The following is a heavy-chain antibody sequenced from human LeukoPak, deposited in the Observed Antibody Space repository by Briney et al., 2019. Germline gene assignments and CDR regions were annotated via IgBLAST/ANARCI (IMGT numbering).Heavy chain of an antibody. J-gene: IGHJ6*04. Sequence: GGSLRLSCAASGFTFSSYEMNWVRQAPGKGLEWVSYISSSGSTIYYADSVNGRFNISRDNAKNSLHLQMNSLRAEDTAVDYCAELGITMIGGVWGKGTTVTISS. V-gene: IGHV3-48*03. CDR3: AELGITMIGGV. CDR1: GFTFSSYE. CDR2: ISSSGSTI. D-gene: IGHD3-10*02.